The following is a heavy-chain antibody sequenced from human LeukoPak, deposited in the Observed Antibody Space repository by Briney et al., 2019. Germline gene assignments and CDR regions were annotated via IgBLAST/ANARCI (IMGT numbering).Heavy chain of an antibody. CDR2: IYNSERT. CDR3: ARFHSGPSGWYVLWYFDL. V-gene: IGHV4-4*09. D-gene: IGHD6-19*01. Sequence: KASETLSLTCAVYGGSFSGYYWSWIRQPPGKGLEWIGYIYNSERTKYNSSLESRVTISVDASKNQFFLKLSSVTAADTAVYYCARFHSGPSGWYVLWYFDLWGRGTLVTVSS. J-gene: IGHJ2*01. CDR1: GGSFSGYY.